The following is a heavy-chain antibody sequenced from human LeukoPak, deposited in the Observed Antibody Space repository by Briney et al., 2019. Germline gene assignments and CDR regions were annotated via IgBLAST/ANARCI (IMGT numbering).Heavy chain of an antibody. Sequence: TSETLSLTCAVYGGSFSGYYWSWIRQPPGKGLEWIGEINHSGSTNYNPSLKSRVTISVDTSKNQFSLKLSSVTAADTAVYYCARRRWGLYYYMDVWGKGTTVTVSS. CDR2: INHSGST. J-gene: IGHJ6*03. CDR1: GGSFSGYY. CDR3: ARRRWGLYYYMDV. V-gene: IGHV4-34*01. D-gene: IGHD4-23*01.